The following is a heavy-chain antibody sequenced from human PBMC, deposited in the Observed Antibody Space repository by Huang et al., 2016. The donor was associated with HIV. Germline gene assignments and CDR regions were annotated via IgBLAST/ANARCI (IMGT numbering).Heavy chain of an antibody. V-gene: IGHV7-4-1*02. CDR3: VRVRRVMDTYCVADCSTLEAFDI. CDR2: INTDTGKP. Sequence: QVQLVQSGSELKKPGASVKVSCKASGYTFTNYGVHWVRQAPGQGLEWMGCINTDTGKPRDAQVLTGRFVFSLDTSVNTAYLQISSLKAADSAIYYCVRVRRVMDTYCVADCSTLEAFDIWGQGTVVTVS. D-gene: IGHD2-21*02. CDR1: GYTFTNYG. J-gene: IGHJ3*02.